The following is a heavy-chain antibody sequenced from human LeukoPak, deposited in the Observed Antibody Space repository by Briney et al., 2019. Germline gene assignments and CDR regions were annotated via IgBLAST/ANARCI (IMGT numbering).Heavy chain of an antibody. V-gene: IGHV3-30*04. Sequence: GGSLRLSCAASGFTFSSYAMHWVRQAPGKGLEWVAVISYDGSKKYYADSVKGRFTISRDNSKNTLYLQMNSLRAEDTAVYYCAKVGQLGRGDYYYYMDVWGKGTTVTVSS. CDR1: GFTFSSYA. CDR3: AKVGQLGRGDYYYYMDV. CDR2: ISYDGSKK. J-gene: IGHJ6*03. D-gene: IGHD3-10*01.